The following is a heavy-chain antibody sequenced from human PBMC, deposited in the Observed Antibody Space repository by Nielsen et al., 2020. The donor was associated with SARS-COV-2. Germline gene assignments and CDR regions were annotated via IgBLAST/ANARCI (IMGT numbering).Heavy chain of an antibody. J-gene: IGHJ2*01. CDR2: IKQDGSEK. CDR1: GFTFSSYW. D-gene: IGHD5-18*01. CDR3: VRRIQLWSTSNDWYFDL. Sequence: GGSLRLSCEASGFTFSSYWMSWVRQAPGKGLEWVANIKQDGSEKDYVDSVKGRFTISRDNAKNSLYLQMNSLRAEDTAVYYCVRRIQLWSTSNDWYFDLWGRGTLVTVSS. V-gene: IGHV3-7*02.